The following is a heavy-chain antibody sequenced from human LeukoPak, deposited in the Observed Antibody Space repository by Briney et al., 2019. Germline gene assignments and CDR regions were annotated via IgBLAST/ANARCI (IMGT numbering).Heavy chain of an antibody. Sequence: GGSLRLSCAASGFTFSDYYMSWSRQALGKGLEWGSHISTRSTYTDYAASVKGRFTLSRDNAKTSLYLQMNSLRAEDTAVYYCARASNWGTKDSGYYYGDYWGQGTLVTVSS. CDR3: ARASNWGTKDSGYYYGDY. CDR1: GFTFSDYY. D-gene: IGHD3-22*01. V-gene: IGHV3-11*05. CDR2: ISTRSTYT. J-gene: IGHJ4*02.